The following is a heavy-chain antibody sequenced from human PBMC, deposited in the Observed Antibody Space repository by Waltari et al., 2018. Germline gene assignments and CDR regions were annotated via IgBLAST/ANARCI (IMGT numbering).Heavy chain of an antibody. D-gene: IGHD3-3*02. V-gene: IGHV4-61*02. CDR1: GDSISSGSYH. J-gene: IGHJ5*02. CDR2: IYTRGRP. Sequence: QLQLQESGPGLVKPSQTLSLTCTVSGDSISSGSYHWSWIRQPAGKGLEWIGRIYTRGRPNYNPSLKSRVTISIDTSRNHFSLKLSSVTAAETAVYYCARDLSPPNWFDPWGQGTLVTVSS. CDR3: ARDLSPPNWFDP.